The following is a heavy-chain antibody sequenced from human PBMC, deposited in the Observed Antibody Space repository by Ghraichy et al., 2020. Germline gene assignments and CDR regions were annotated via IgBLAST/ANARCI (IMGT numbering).Heavy chain of an antibody. J-gene: IGHJ4*02. V-gene: IGHV3-33*01. CDR3: AREIRYYDFWSGYFDY. D-gene: IGHD3-3*01. CDR2: IWYDGSNK. Sequence: GGSLRLSCAASGFTFSSYGMHWVRQAPGKGLEWVAVIWYDGSNKYYADSVKGRFTISRDNSKNTLYLQMNSLRAEDTAVYYCAREIRYYDFWSGYFDYWGQGTLVTVSS. CDR1: GFTFSSYG.